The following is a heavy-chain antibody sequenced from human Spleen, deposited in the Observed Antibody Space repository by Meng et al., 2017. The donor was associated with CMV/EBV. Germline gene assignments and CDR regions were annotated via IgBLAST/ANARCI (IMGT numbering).Heavy chain of an antibody. Sequence: AFGVHFSNYPMYWVRQSPGKGLKCVLSISSRVSDMYYGDFSNSRFTISRDNAKSSLFLQINSLGADDTAVYYCAREIPIAAAGFDYWGQGTLVTVSS. CDR2: ISSRVSDM. CDR1: GVHFSNYP. D-gene: IGHD6-13*01. J-gene: IGHJ4*02. V-gene: IGHV3-21*01. CDR3: AREIPIAAAGFDY.